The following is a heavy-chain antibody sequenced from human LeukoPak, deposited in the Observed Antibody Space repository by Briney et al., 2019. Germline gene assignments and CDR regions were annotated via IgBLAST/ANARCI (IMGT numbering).Heavy chain of an antibody. V-gene: IGHV4-34*01. D-gene: IGHD4-23*01. J-gene: IGHJ5*02. CDR2: INHSGST. Sequence: PSETLSLTCAVYGGSFSGYYWSWIRQPPGKGLEWIGEINHSGSTNYNPSLKSRVTISVDTSKNQFSLKLSSVTAADTAVYYCARPKSVPGLRWYLGSWFDPWGQGTLVTVSS. CDR3: ARPKSVPGLRWYLGSWFDP. CDR1: GGSFSGYY.